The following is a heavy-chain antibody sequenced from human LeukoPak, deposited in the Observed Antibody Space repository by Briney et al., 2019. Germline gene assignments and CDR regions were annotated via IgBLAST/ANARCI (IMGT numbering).Heavy chain of an antibody. Sequence: SETLSHTCTVSGGSISSYYWTWIRQPPGKGLEWIGYIYYSGSTNYNPSLKSRVTISVDTSKNQFSLKLSSVTAADTAVYYCARSRSGTIYYYYGMDVWGQGTTVTVSS. D-gene: IGHD1-26*01. CDR2: IYYSGST. J-gene: IGHJ6*02. CDR1: GGSISSYY. CDR3: ARSRSGTIYYYYGMDV. V-gene: IGHV4-59*08.